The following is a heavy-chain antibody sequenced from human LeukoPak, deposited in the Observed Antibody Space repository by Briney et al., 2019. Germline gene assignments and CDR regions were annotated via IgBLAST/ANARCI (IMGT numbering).Heavy chain of an antibody. CDR3: ATEWELLVLYY. CDR2: FDPEDGET. CDR1: GYTLTELS. J-gene: IGHJ4*02. V-gene: IGHV1-24*01. D-gene: IGHD1-26*01. Sequence: ASVKASCKVSGYTLTELSMHWVRQAPGKGLEWMGGFDPEDGETIYAQKFQGRVTMTEHTSTDTAYMELSSLRSEDTAVYYCATEWELLVLYYWGQGTLVTVSS.